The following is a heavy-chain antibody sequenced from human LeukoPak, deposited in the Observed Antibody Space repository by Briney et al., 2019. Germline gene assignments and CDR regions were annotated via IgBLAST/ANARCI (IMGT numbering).Heavy chain of an antibody. D-gene: IGHD3-10*01. J-gene: IGHJ4*02. Sequence: GGSLRLSCAASGFTFSSYGMHWVRQAPGKGLEWVAVISYDGSNKYYADSVKGRFTISRDNSKNTLYLQMNSLRAEDTAVYYCAKEPHYYGSGSLIPGPFDYWGQGTLVTVSS. CDR1: GFTFSSYG. CDR2: ISYDGSNK. CDR3: AKEPHYYGSGSLIPGPFDY. V-gene: IGHV3-30*18.